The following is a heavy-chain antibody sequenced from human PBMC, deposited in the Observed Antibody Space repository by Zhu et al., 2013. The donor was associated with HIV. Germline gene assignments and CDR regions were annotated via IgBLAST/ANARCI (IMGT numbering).Heavy chain of an antibody. V-gene: IGHV1-69*02. CDR2: IIPILGIA. CDR3: ARPTRRRRDGYNALDY. Sequence: QVQLVQSGAEVKKPGSSVKVSCKASGGTFSSYTISWVRQAPGQGLEWMGRIIPILGIANYAQKFQGRVTITADKSTSTAYMELSSLRSEDTAVYYCARPTRRRRDGYNALDYWGQGTLVTVSS. D-gene: IGHD5-12*01. CDR1: GGTFSSYT. J-gene: IGHJ4*02.